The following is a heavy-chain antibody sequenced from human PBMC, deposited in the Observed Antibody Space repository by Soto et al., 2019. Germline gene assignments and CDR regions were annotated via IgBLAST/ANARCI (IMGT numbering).Heavy chain of an antibody. CDR1: GYSFTSYW. D-gene: IGHD3-3*01. CDR2: IDPSDSYT. V-gene: IGHV5-10-1*01. J-gene: IGHJ6*02. CDR3: ARIRITIFGVVPEPYYYGMDV. Sequence: GESLKISCKGSGYSFTSYWISWVRQMPGKGLEWMGRIDPSDSYTNYSPSFQGHVTISADKSISTAYLQWSSLKASDTAMYYCARIRITIFGVVPEPYYYGMDVWGQGTTVTVSS.